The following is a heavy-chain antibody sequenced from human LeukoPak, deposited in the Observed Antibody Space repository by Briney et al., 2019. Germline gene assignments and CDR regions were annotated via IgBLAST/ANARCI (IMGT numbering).Heavy chain of an antibody. Sequence: PGRSLRLSCAASGFTFSSYGMHWVRQAPGKGLEWVAVISYDGSNKYYADSVKGRFTISRDNSKNTLFLQMNSLRAEDTALYYCAKPGEPSNYYFDYWGQGALVTVSS. CDR1: GFTFSSYG. V-gene: IGHV3-30*18. D-gene: IGHD1-14*01. CDR3: AKPGEPSNYYFDY. J-gene: IGHJ4*02. CDR2: ISYDGSNK.